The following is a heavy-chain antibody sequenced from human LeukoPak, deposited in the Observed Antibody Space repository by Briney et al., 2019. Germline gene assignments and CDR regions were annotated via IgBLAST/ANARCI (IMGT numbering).Heavy chain of an antibody. CDR1: GFTDSGLTFSSDW. Sequence: GGSLRLSCAGSGFTDSGLTFSSDWMRWVRQPPGKGPEWVANINQDTIKKYYLDSVKGRFTISRDHAKNSLYLQMNSLRAEDTAVYFCASSPNWNEAEYYFEHWGRGTLVIVAS. V-gene: IGHV3-7*01. J-gene: IGHJ4*02. D-gene: IGHD1-1*01. CDR3: ASSPNWNEAEYYFEH. CDR2: INQDTIKK.